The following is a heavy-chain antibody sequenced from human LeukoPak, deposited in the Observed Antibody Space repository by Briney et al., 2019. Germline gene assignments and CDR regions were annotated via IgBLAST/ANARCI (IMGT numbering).Heavy chain of an antibody. J-gene: IGHJ5*02. Sequence: PSETLPLTCTVSGGSITTYYGTWIRQSPGKGLEWIGYIYYSGSTTYNPSLKSRVTISVDTSKNQFSLKLSSVTAADTAVYYCARGRLRFDPWGQGTLVTVSS. CDR2: IYYSGST. CDR1: GGSITTYY. D-gene: IGHD5-12*01. V-gene: IGHV4-59*01. CDR3: ARGRLRFDP.